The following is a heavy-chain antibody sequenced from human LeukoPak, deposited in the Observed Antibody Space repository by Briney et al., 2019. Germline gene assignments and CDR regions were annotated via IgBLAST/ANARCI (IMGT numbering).Heavy chain of an antibody. CDR1: GFTFSSYG. V-gene: IGHV3-30*02. D-gene: IGHD6-13*01. CDR2: IRYDGSNK. CDR3: AKGSEAAAEGFDP. J-gene: IGHJ5*02. Sequence: GGSLRLSCAASGFTFSSYGMHWVRQAPGKGREWVAFIRYDGSNKYYADSVKGRFTISRDNSKNTLYLQMNSLRAEDTAVYYCAKGSEAAAEGFDPWGQGTLVTVSS.